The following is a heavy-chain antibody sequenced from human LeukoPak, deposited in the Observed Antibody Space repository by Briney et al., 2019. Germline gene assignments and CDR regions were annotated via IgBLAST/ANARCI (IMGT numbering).Heavy chain of an antibody. CDR3: VRERARAFDI. CDR2: IYYTGAT. Sequence: SETLSLTCTVSGGSISNYYWTWIRQPPGKGLECIGYIYYTGATSYNPSLKSRVTISVDTSKNQFSLKLSSVTAADTAVYYCVRERARAFDIWGQGTMVTVSS. J-gene: IGHJ3*02. V-gene: IGHV4-59*01. CDR1: GGSISNYY.